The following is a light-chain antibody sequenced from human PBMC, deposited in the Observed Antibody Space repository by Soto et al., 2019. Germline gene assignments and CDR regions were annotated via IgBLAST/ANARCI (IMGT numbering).Light chain of an antibody. V-gene: IGLV2-14*01. J-gene: IGLJ1*01. CDR1: SSDVGGYNY. Sequence: QSVLTQPASGSGSPGQSITISCTGTSSDVGGYNYVSWYQQHPGKAPKFMIYDVSNRPSGVSTRFSGSKSGNTASLTISGLQAEDEADYYCNSYTTSNTRQIVFGTVTKVTVL. CDR2: DVS. CDR3: NSYTTSNTRQIV.